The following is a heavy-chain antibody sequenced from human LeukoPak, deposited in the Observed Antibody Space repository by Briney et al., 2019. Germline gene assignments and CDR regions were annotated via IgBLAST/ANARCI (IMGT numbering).Heavy chain of an antibody. Sequence: PSETLSLTCAVYGGSFSGYYWSWIRQPPGKGLEWIGEINHSGSTNYNPSLKSRVTISVDTSKNQFSLKLSSVTAADTAVYYCARKVPAAIYDYWGQGTLVTVSS. CDR2: INHSGST. CDR1: GGSFSGYY. J-gene: IGHJ4*02. CDR3: ARKVPAAIYDY. V-gene: IGHV4-34*01. D-gene: IGHD2-2*01.